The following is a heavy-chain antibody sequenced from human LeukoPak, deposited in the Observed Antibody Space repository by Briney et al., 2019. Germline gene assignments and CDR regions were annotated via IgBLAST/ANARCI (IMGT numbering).Heavy chain of an antibody. CDR1: GFTFYSYW. J-gene: IGHJ4*02. Sequence: PGGSLRLSCAASGFTFYSYWMTWVRQAPGKGLEWVANIDQAGNDKHYMDSVKGRFTISRDNAKNSLSLEMNNLRAEDTAVYYCARVIVLVLAASDHFDYWGQGTLVTVSS. D-gene: IGHD2-15*01. CDR3: ARVIVLVLAASDHFDY. V-gene: IGHV3-7*05. CDR2: IDQAGNDK.